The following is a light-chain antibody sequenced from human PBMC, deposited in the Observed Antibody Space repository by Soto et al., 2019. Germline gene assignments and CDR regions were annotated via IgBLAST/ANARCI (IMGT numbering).Light chain of an antibody. V-gene: IGKV3-20*01. CDR1: QSVSSNY. CDR3: QQYGTSRA. J-gene: IGKJ1*01. CDR2: GAS. Sequence: EIVLTQTPGILSLSPGERATLSCRASQSVSSNYFAWYQQKPGQAPKLLIYGASRRATDIPDRFSGSGSGTEFTLTINRLEPEDFAVYYCQQYGTSRAFGQGTTVEIK.